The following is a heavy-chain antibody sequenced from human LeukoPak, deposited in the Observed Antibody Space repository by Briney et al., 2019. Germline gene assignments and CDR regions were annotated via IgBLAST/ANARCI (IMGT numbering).Heavy chain of an antibody. J-gene: IGHJ4*02. V-gene: IGHV1-8*01. Sequence: GASVKVSCKASGYTFTSYDINWVRRATGQGLEWMGWMNPNSGNTGSAQKFQGRLTMTRNTSISTAYTELSSLRSEDTAVYYCARRSQAGGTGIGYWGQGTLVTVSS. CDR1: GYTFTSYD. CDR3: ARRSQAGGTGIGY. CDR2: MNPNSGNT. D-gene: IGHD6-19*01.